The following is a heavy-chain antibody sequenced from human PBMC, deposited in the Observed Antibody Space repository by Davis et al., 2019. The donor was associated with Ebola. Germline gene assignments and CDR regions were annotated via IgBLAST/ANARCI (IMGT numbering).Heavy chain of an antibody. CDR3: VKDIIREGLTSPHPDFQH. Sequence: GESLKISCAASGFPFYNFDMTWVRQAPGKGLEWVSAITGNGGSTYYADSVKGRFTISRDNSKDTVYLQLYSLRAEDTAVYYCVKDIIREGLTSPHPDFQHWGQGTLVTVSS. V-gene: IGHV3-23*01. CDR2: ITGNGGST. J-gene: IGHJ1*01. D-gene: IGHD1-14*01. CDR1: GFPFYNFD.